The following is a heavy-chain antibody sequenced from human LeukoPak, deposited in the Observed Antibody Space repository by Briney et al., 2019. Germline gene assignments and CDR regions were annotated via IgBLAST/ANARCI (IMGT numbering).Heavy chain of an antibody. J-gene: IGHJ4*02. V-gene: IGHV1-2*02. D-gene: IGHD3-22*01. CDR1: GYTFTGYY. CDR2: INPNSGGT. Sequence: ASVKVSCKASGYTFTGYYMHWVRQAPGQGLEWMGCINPNSGGTNYAQKFQGRVTMTRDTSISTAYMELSRLRSDDTAVYYCARGLDYYDSSGYSDYWGQGTLVTVSS. CDR3: ARGLDYYDSSGYSDY.